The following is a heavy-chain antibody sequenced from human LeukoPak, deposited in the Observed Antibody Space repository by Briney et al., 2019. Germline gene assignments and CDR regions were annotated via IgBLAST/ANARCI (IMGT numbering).Heavy chain of an antibody. J-gene: IGHJ4*02. CDR2: IRYDGSNK. V-gene: IGHV3-30*02. D-gene: IGHD3-22*01. Sequence: PGGPLRLSCAASGFTFSSYGMHWVRQAPGKGLEWVAFIRYDGSNKYYADSVKGRFTISRDNSKNTLYLQMNSLRAEDTAVYYCASEMGHGDSSGYYDYWGQGTLVTVSS. CDR3: ASEMGHGDSSGYYDY. CDR1: GFTFSSYG.